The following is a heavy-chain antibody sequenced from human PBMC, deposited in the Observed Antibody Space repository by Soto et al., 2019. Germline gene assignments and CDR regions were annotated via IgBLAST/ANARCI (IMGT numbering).Heavy chain of an antibody. J-gene: IGHJ4*02. CDR1: GFNIGSFW. Sequence: GGSLRLSWGAAGFNIGSFWMRWVLQTPGKGLVWVSRINSDGSSTSYADSVKGRFTISRDNAKNTLYLQMNSLRSEDTAVYYCAADQRFGYGDFGYWGQGTLVTVSS. V-gene: IGHV3-74*01. CDR3: AADQRFGYGDFGY. D-gene: IGHD4-17*01. CDR2: INSDGSST.